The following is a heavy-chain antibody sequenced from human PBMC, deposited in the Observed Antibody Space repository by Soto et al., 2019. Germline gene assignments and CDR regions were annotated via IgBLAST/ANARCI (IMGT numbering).Heavy chain of an antibody. J-gene: IGHJ1*01. CDR3: ARQNDYGDYVSYFQH. CDR2: INTHNGNT. CDR1: GYTFTTYG. V-gene: IGHV1-18*01. D-gene: IGHD4-17*01. Sequence: GASVKVSCKASGYTFTTYGISWVRQAPGQGLEWLGWINTHNGNTNYAQNLQGRVVMTRNTSISTAYMELSSLRSEDTAVYYCARQNDYGDYVSYFQHWGQGTLVTVSS.